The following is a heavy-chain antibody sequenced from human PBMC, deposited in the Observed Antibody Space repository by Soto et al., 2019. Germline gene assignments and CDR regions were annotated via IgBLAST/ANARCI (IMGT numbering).Heavy chain of an antibody. V-gene: IGHV1-24*01. J-gene: IGHJ3*02. CDR3: ATSSTWYKGAFDI. D-gene: IGHD6-13*01. CDR2: FDPEDGEI. CDR1: GYTITALS. Sequence: ASVKVSCKVSGYTITALSMHWVRQAPGKGLEWMGRFDPEDGEIIYAQKFQGRVTMTEDTSADTAYMELSSLRSEDTAVYYCATSSTWYKGAFDIWGQGTMVT.